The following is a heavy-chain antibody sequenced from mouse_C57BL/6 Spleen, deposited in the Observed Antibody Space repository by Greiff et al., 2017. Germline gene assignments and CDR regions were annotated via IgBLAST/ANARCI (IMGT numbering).Heavy chain of an antibody. V-gene: IGHV1-69*01. CDR3: ARGGSSNTAMDY. CDR2: IDPSDSYT. D-gene: IGHD1-1*01. J-gene: IGHJ4*01. Sequence: QVQLQQPGAELVMPGASVKLSCKASGYTFTSYWMHWVKQRPGQGLEWIGEIDPSDSYTNYNQKFKGKSTLTVDKSSSTAYMQLSSLTSEDSAVYYWARGGSSNTAMDYWGQGTSVTVSS. CDR1: GYTFTSYW.